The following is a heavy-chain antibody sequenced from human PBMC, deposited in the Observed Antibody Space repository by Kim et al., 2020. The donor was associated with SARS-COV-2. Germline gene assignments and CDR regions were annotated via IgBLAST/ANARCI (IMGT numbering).Heavy chain of an antibody. V-gene: IGHV4-31*03. D-gene: IGHD3-3*01. CDR2: IYYSGST. CDR3: ASVARITICGVVNSAFVL. J-gene: IGHJ3*01. Sequence: SETLSLTCTVSGGSISSGGYYWIWIRQHPGKGLEWIGYIYYSGSTYYNPSLKSRVTISVDTSKNQFSLKLSSVTAADTAVYYCASVARITICGVVNSAFVLWGQEPMVTVPS. CDR1: GGSISSGGYY.